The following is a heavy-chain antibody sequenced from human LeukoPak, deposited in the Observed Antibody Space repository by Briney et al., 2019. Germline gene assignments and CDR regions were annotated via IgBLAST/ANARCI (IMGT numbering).Heavy chain of an antibody. CDR3: ARDTRVLGATIDYFQH. Sequence: GASVKVSCKASGYTFTSYYKHWVRQAPGQGLEWMGIINPSGGSTSYAQKFQGRVTVTRDTSTSTVYMELSSLRSEDTAVYYCARDTRVLGATIDYFQHWGQGTLVTVSS. CDR1: GYTFTSYY. J-gene: IGHJ1*01. CDR2: INPSGGST. D-gene: IGHD1-26*01. V-gene: IGHV1-46*01.